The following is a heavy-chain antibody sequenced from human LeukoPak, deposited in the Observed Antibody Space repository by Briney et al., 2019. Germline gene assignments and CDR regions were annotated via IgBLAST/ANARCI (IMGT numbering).Heavy chain of an antibody. V-gene: IGHV4-59*01. CDR2: IYFRGTT. CDR3: ARDRFYDNTGFRRLDF. Sequence: SETLSLICNVSGGPITDYYWSWIRQPPGKGLQWIGYIYFRGTTNYNPSFKSRVTISVDTSKNQFSLRLSSATAADTAVYYCARDRFYDNTGFRRLDFWGQGVLVTVSS. CDR1: GGPITDYY. J-gene: IGHJ4*02. D-gene: IGHD3-22*01.